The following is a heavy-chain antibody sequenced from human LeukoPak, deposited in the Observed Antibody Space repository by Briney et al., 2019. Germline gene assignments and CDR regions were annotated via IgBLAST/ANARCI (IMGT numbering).Heavy chain of an antibody. V-gene: IGHV1-3*01. D-gene: IGHD3-3*01. CDR3: ATIPTIFGVVMGFDP. Sequence: ASVKVSCKASGYTFTNYAMHWVRQAPGQRLEWMGWITAGNGNTKYSQKIQGRVTITRDTSASTAYMELSSLRSEDTAVYYCATIPTIFGVVMGFDPWGQGTLVTVSS. CDR2: ITAGNGNT. CDR1: GYTFTNYA. J-gene: IGHJ5*02.